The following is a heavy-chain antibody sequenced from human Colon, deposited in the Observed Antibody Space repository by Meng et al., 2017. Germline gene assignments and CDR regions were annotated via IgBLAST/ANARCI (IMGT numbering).Heavy chain of an antibody. CDR2: IYYSGST. V-gene: IGHV4-30-4*01. CDR1: GGSISSGDYY. J-gene: IGHJ5*02. Sequence: QGQLEVLGHGLVQPSQTPSLPCTVSGGSISSGDYYWSWIRQPPGKGLEWIGYIYYSGSTYSNASLKSRVTISIDRSKNQFSLKLSSVTAADTAVYYCARDRKHYGERGWFDPWGQGTLVTVSS. D-gene: IGHD4-17*01. CDR3: ARDRKHYGERGWFDP.